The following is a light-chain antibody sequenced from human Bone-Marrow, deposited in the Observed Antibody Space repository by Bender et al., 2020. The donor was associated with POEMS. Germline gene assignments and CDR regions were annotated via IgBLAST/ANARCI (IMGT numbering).Light chain of an antibody. CDR1: NSDVGGHNY. CDR2: DVS. V-gene: IGLV2-14*03. Sequence: QSALTQPASVSGSPGQSITISCTGTNSDVGGHNYVSWYQHHPGKTPKLILYDVSNRPSGVSNRFSGSKSGNTASLTISGLQAEDEADYYCCSYASGSTLGVFGGGTKLTVL. J-gene: IGLJ3*02. CDR3: CSYASGSTLGV.